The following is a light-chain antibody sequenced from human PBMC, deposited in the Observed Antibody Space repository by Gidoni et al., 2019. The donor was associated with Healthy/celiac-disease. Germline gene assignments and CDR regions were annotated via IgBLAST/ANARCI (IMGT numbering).Light chain of an antibody. CDR3: QAWDSSFV. V-gene: IGLV3-1*01. CDR2: QDS. CDR1: KLGDKY. Sequence: SYERTQPPSVSVSPGQTASITCSGDKLGDKYACWYQQKPGQSPVLVIYQDSKRPSGIPERFSGSNSGNTATLTISGTQAMDEADYYCQAWDSSFVFGGGTKLTVL. J-gene: IGLJ2*01.